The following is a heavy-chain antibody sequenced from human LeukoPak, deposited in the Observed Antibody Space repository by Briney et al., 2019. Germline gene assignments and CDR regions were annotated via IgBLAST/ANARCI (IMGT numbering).Heavy chain of an antibody. CDR1: GFTFDDYA. D-gene: IGHD3-10*01. J-gene: IGHJ3*02. V-gene: IGHV3-9*01. CDR2: ISWNSGST. CDR3: AGGPGAYDAFDI. Sequence: GGSLRLSCAAPGFTFDDYAMHWVRQAPGKGLEWGSGISWNSGSTYYADSVKGRFTISRDNSKNTLYLQMNSLRAEDTAVYYCAGGPGAYDAFDIWGQGTMVTVSS.